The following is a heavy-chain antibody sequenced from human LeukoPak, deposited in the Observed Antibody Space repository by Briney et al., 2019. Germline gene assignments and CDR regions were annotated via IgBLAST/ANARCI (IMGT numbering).Heavy chain of an antibody. D-gene: IGHD3-10*01. CDR1: GFTFSSYA. Sequence: TGGSLRLSCAASGFTFSSYAMSWVRQAPGKGLEWVSAISDSGGSTYYADYVKGRFTISRDNSKNTLYLQMNRLRAEDTAVYYCAKDKLDAWFGELISSCFDPWGQGTLVTVSS. CDR2: ISDSGGST. CDR3: AKDKLDAWFGELISSCFDP. J-gene: IGHJ5*02. V-gene: IGHV3-23*01.